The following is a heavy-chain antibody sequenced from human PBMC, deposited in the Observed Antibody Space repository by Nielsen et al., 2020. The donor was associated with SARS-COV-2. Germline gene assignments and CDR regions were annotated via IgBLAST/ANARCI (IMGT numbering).Heavy chain of an antibody. CDR3: ARDWMVRGVIATH. CDR2: INAGNGNT. D-gene: IGHD3-10*01. Sequence: ASVKVSCKASGYTFTSYAMHWVRQAPGQRLEWMGWINAGNGNTKYSQKFQGRVTITRDTSASTAYMELSSLRSEDTAVYYCARDWMVRGVIATHWGQGTLVTVSS. V-gene: IGHV1-3*01. CDR1: GYTFTSYA. J-gene: IGHJ4*02.